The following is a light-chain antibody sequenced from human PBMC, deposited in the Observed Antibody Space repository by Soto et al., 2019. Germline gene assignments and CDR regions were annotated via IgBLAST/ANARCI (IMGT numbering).Light chain of an antibody. J-gene: IGKJ4*01. CDR3: QHRYSTPLT. V-gene: IGKV1-39*01. CDR1: QSISSY. CDR2: AAS. Sequence: DIQMTQSPSSLSASVGDRVTITCRASQSISSYLNWYQQKPGKAPKLLIYAASSLQSGVPSRFSGSGSGTDFTLTISSLQPDDFATYYCQHRYSTPLTFGGGTQVETK.